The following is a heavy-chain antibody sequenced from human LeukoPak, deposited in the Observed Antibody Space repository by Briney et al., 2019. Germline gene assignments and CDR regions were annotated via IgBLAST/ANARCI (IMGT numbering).Heavy chain of an antibody. CDR2: MNPNSGNT. CDR3: ARGPCIGGDCYSYYFDY. J-gene: IGHJ4*02. V-gene: IGHV1-8*01. D-gene: IGHD2-21*02. Sequence: ASVKVSCKASGHTFTSYDINWVRQATGQGLEWMGWMNPNSGNTGYAQKFQGRVTMTRHTSISTAYMELSSLRSEDTAVYYCARGPCIGGDCYSYYFDYWGQGTLVTVSS. CDR1: GHTFTSYD.